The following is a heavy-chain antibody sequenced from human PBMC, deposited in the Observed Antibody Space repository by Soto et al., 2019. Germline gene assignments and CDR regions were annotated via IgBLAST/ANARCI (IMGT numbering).Heavy chain of an antibody. V-gene: IGHV1-69*02. J-gene: IGHJ4*02. CDR2: IIPILGIA. D-gene: IGHD1-1*01. CDR3: ATRLPGTAHDY. Sequence: SVKVSCKASGGTFSSYTISCVRQAPGQGLEWMGRIIPILGIANYAQKFQGRVTITADKSTSTAYMELSSLRSEDTAVYYCATRLPGTAHDYWGQGTLVTVSS. CDR1: GGTFSSYT.